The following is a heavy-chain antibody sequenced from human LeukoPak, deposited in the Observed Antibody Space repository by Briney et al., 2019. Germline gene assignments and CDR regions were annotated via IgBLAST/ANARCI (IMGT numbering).Heavy chain of an antibody. Sequence: GGSPRLSCAASGFTFSSYGMHWVRQAPGKGLEWVAVISYDGSNKYYADSVKGRFTISRDNSKNTLYLQMNSLRAEDTAVYYCAKEALMAYGSGSYPFDYWGQGTLVTVSS. D-gene: IGHD3-10*01. CDR3: AKEALMAYGSGSYPFDY. CDR1: GFTFSSYG. CDR2: ISYDGSNK. V-gene: IGHV3-30*18. J-gene: IGHJ4*02.